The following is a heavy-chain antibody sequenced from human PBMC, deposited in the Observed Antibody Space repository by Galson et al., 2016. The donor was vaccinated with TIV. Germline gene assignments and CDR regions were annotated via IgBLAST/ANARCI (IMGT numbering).Heavy chain of an antibody. CDR1: GFTFSRYG. J-gene: IGHJ5*02. V-gene: IGHV3-33*01. CDR3: ARMFALDSGYDA. CDR2: IWYEGNNR. Sequence: SLRLSCATSGFTFSRYGMHWVRQAPGKGLEWVAVIWYEGNNRDYADSVKGRFTISRDNSKNTLYLHMNSLRVEDTAVYYCARMFALDSGYDAWGQGTLVTVSS. D-gene: IGHD5-12*01.